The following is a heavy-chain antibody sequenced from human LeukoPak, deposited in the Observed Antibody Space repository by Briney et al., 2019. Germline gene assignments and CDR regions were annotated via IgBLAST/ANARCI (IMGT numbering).Heavy chain of an antibody. V-gene: IGHV3-7*04. CDR2: IHPEGNEK. CDR3: ARGDAFSGDH. J-gene: IGHJ4*02. Sequence: PGGSLRLSCAVSGFTFSNFWMSWVRQAPGRGLEWVANIHPEGNEKYHVEFVKGRFTISRANAETLLLPPMNGLSVEHTALYYCARGDAFSGDHLGQGTLVTVSS. CDR1: GFTFSNFW.